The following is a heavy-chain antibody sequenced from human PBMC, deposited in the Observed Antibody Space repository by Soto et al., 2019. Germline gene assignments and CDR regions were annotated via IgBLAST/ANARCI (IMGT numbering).Heavy chain of an antibody. J-gene: IGHJ4*02. CDR2: INSSGGST. V-gene: IGHV3-23*01. D-gene: IGHD4-17*01. Sequence: EVQLLESGGGLVQPGGSLRLSCAASGFTFSSYAMSWVRQAPGKGLEWVSTINSSGGSTYYAVSVKGRFTISRDNSKNTLYRQMNSLRAEDTAVYYCAKDLYGDYDVDCWGQGTVVTVSS. CDR3: AKDLYGDYDVDC. CDR1: GFTFSSYA.